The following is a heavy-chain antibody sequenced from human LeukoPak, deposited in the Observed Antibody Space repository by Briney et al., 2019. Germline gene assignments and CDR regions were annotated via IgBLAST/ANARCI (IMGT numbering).Heavy chain of an antibody. D-gene: IGHD3-22*01. V-gene: IGHV3-53*01. CDR2: IYSGGST. J-gene: IGHJ4*02. CDR1: GFTVSSNY. CDR3: AKPSSGYYSGFDY. Sequence: GGSLRLSCAASGFTVSSNYMSWVRQAPGKGLEWVSVIYSGGSTYYADSVKGRFTISRDNSKNTLYLQMNSLRAEDTAVYYCAKPSSGYYSGFDYWGQGTLVTVSS.